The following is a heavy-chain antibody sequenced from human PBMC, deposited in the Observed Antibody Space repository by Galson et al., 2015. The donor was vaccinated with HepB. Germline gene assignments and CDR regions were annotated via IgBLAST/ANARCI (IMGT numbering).Heavy chain of an antibody. Sequence: QSGAEVKKPGESLKISCKASGYTLTSYAMHWVRQAPGQGLEWMGWINAGNGDTKYSQKFQDRVTITRDTSASTAYMELSSLRSEDTAVYYCARPLVMAATPVYYYYHMDVWGQGTTVTVSS. CDR3: ARPLVMAATPVYYYYHMDV. J-gene: IGHJ6*02. V-gene: IGHV1-3*01. D-gene: IGHD2-15*01. CDR1: GYTLTSYA. CDR2: INAGNGDT.